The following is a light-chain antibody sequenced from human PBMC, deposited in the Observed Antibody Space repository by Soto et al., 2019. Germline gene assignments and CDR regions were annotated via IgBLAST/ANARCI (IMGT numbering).Light chain of an antibody. Sequence: DIQLTQSPSFLSASVGDRVTITCRASQGISSYLAWYQQKPGKAPKLLIYAASTLQSGVPSRFSGSGSGTDFTITISSLQPEDFATYYCQQLNSYPPWTFGQGTKVEIK. J-gene: IGKJ1*01. V-gene: IGKV1-9*01. CDR2: AAS. CDR1: QGISSY. CDR3: QQLNSYPPWT.